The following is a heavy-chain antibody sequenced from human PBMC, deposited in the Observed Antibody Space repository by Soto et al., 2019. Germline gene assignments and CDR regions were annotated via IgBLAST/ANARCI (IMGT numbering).Heavy chain of an antibody. V-gene: IGHV1-69*13. J-gene: IGHJ6*02. D-gene: IGHD2-15*01. CDR1: GGTFSSYA. Sequence: GASVKVSCKASGGTFSSYAISWVRQAPGQGLEWMGGIIPIFGTANYAQKFQGRVTITADESTSTAYMELSSLRSEDTAVYYCARHPGGRGYYYGMDVWGQGTTVTVS. CDR2: IIPIFGTA. CDR3: ARHPGGRGYYYGMDV.